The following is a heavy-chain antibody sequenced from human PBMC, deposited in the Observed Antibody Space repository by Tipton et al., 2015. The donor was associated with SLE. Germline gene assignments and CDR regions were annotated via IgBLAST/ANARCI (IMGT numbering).Heavy chain of an antibody. D-gene: IGHD6-6*01. V-gene: IGHV4-59*01. CDR2: IYYSGST. CDR3: ARGSGSSSAHYYYYYMDV. Sequence: TLSLTCTVSGGPISSYYWSWIRQPPGKGLEWIGYIYYSGSTNYNPSLKSRVTISVDTSKNQFSLKLSSVTAADTAVYYCARGSGSSSAHYYYYYMDVWGKGTTVTVSS. J-gene: IGHJ6*03. CDR1: GGPISSYY.